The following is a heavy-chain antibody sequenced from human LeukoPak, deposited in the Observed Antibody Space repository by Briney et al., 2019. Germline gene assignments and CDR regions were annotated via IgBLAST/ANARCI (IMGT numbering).Heavy chain of an antibody. J-gene: IGHJ4*02. Sequence: SVKVSCKASGYTFTSYGISWVRQAPGQGLEWMGGIIPIFGTANYAQKFQGRVTITADKSTSTAYMELSSLRSEDTAVYYCARDRSYYDSSGYFDYWGQGTLVTVSS. D-gene: IGHD3-22*01. CDR2: IIPIFGTA. CDR3: ARDRSYYDSSGYFDY. V-gene: IGHV1-69*06. CDR1: GYTFTSYG.